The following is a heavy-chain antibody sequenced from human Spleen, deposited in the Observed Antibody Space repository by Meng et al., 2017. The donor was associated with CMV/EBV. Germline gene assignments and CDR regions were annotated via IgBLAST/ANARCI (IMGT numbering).Heavy chain of an antibody. V-gene: IGHV1-18*01. CDR2: ISAYNGNT. J-gene: IGHJ4*02. Sequence: KASCNASGYPFGRYGSSWVRQAPGQGLEWMGWISAYNGNTNFAQNLQDRVTMTTDTSTNTAYMELRRLRSDDTAVYYCACGGYFGDYWGQGTLVTVSS. CDR1: GYPFGRYG. D-gene: IGHD5-12*01. CDR3: ACGGYFGDY.